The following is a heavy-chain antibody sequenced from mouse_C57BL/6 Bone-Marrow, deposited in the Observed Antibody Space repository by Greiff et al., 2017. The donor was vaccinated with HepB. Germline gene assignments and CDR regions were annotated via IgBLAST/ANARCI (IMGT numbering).Heavy chain of an antibody. Sequence: VQLKQSGPELVKPGASVKIPCKASGYTFTDYNMDWVKQSHGKSLEWIGDINPNNGGTIYNQKFKGKATLTVDKSSSTAYMELRSLTSEDTAVYYCARGVYSNYVWFAYWGQGTLVTVSA. CDR1: GYTFTDYN. D-gene: IGHD2-5*01. CDR3: ARGVYSNYVWFAY. V-gene: IGHV1-18*01. J-gene: IGHJ3*01. CDR2: INPNNGGT.